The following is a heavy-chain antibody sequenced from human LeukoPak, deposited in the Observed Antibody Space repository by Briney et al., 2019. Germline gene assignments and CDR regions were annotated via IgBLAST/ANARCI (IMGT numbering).Heavy chain of an antibody. J-gene: IGHJ5*02. CDR2: IYYSGST. D-gene: IGHD3-22*01. V-gene: IGHV4-39*07. CDR1: GGSISSSSYY. CDR3: ARDLTPPPDYYDSSGFRANWFDP. Sequence: SETLSLTCTVSGGSISSSSYYWGWIRQPPGKGLEWIGSIYYSGSTYYNPSLKSRVTISVDTSKNQFSLKLSSVTAAGTAVYYCARDLTPPPDYYDSSGFRANWFDPWGQGTLVTVSS.